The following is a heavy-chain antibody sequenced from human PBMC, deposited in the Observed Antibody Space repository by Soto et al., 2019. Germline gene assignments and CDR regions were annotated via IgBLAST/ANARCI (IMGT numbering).Heavy chain of an antibody. J-gene: IGHJ5*02. D-gene: IGHD2-2*01. CDR3: ARGTGSKYQLTTGVGWFDP. CDR2: INAGNGNT. V-gene: IGHV1-3*01. Sequence: ASVKASWKASGYTFTSYAMHWVRQAPGQRLEWMGWINAGNGNTKYSQKFQGRVTITRDTSASTAYMELSSLRSEDTAVYYCARGTGSKYQLTTGVGWFDPWGQGTLVTVSS. CDR1: GYTFTSYA.